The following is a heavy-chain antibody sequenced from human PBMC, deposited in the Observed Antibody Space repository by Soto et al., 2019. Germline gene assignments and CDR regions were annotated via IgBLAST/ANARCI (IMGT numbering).Heavy chain of an antibody. CDR3: AKDWSAYYDVWSGYYTGFDY. D-gene: IGHD3-3*01. CDR1: GFTFSSYG. J-gene: IGHJ4*02. V-gene: IGHV3-30*18. CDR2: ISYDGSNK. Sequence: GGSLRLSCAASGFTFSSYGMHWVRQAPGKGLEWVAVISYDGSNKYYADSVKGRFTISRDNSKNTLYLQMNSLRAEDTGVYYSAKDWSAYYDVWSGYYTGFDYWGQGTLVTVSS.